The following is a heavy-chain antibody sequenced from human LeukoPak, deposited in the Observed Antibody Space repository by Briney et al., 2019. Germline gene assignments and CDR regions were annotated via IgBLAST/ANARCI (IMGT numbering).Heavy chain of an antibody. CDR1: GFTFDDYT. CDR2: ISWDGGST. V-gene: IGHV3-43*01. D-gene: IGHD6-19*01. J-gene: IGHJ4*02. CDR3: AIYPLPVAGDDY. Sequence: PGGSLRLSCAASGFTFDDYTMHWVRQAPGKGLEWVSLISWDGGSTYYADSVKGRFTISRDNAKNSLYLQMNSLRAEDTAVCYCAIYPLPVAGDDYWGQGTLVTVSS.